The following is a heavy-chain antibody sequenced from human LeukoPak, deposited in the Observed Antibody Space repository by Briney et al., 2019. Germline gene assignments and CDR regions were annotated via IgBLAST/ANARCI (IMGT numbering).Heavy chain of an antibody. CDR2: IKSDGSRT. CDR1: GFTFSNYW. J-gene: IGHJ4*02. Sequence: PGGSLRLSCAASGFTFSNYWMHWVRQAPGKGLVWVSRIKSDGSRTDYADSVKGRFTISRDNAKNKLYLQMNSLRAEDTAVYYCARELPFDYWGQGTLVTVSS. CDR3: ARELPFDY. V-gene: IGHV3-74*01. D-gene: IGHD2-15*01.